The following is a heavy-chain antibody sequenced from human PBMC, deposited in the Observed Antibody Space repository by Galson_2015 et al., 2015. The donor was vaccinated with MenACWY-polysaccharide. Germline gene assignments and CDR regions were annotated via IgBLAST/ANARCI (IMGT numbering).Heavy chain of an antibody. V-gene: IGHV3-23*01. Sequence: SLRLSCAASGFTFSSYAMSWVRQAPGKGLEWVSAISGSGGSTYYADSVKGRFTISRDNPKNTLYLQMNSLRAEDTAVYYCAKGSDITIFGVVIYFDYWGQGTLVTVSS. CDR1: GFTFSSYA. CDR3: AKGSDITIFGVVIYFDY. CDR2: ISGSGGST. J-gene: IGHJ4*02. D-gene: IGHD3-3*01.